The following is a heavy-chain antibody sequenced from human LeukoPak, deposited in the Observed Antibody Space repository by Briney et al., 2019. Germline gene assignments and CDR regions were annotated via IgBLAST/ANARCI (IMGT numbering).Heavy chain of an antibody. V-gene: IGHV1-3*03. D-gene: IGHD6-19*01. Sequence: ASVKVSCKASGYIFTSYAMHWVRQAPGQRLEWMGWINTGNGNTKYSQEFQGRVTITRDTSASTAYMELSSLRSDDMAVYYCARVVRYSGGPLTDLLPYYFDYWGQGTLVTVSS. CDR1: GYIFTSYA. J-gene: IGHJ4*02. CDR2: INTGNGNT. CDR3: ARVVRYSGGPLTDLLPYYFDY.